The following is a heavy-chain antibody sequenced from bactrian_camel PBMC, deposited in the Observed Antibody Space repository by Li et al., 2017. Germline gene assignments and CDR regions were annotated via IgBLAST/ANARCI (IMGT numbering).Heavy chain of an antibody. CDR3: ASRREMMLFGRSRCKGFDF. CDR1: VNTNC. J-gene: IGHJ4*01. CDR2: IAADGST. V-gene: IGHV3S53*01. D-gene: IGHD1*01. Sequence: HVQLVESGGGSVQAGGSLRLSCGASVNTNCMAWFRQALGKVREGVAAIAADGSTNYADSVKGRFTISKDNAKNTLYLQMNDLRPEDTAVYICASRREMMLFGRSRCKGFDFWGQGTQVTVS.